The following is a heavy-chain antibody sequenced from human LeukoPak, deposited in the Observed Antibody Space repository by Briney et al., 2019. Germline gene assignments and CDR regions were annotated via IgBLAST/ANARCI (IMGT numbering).Heavy chain of an antibody. CDR1: GFTLSSYW. J-gene: IGHJ6*02. D-gene: IGHD3-10*01. CDR2: IKQDGSEK. V-gene: IGHV3-7*01. CDR3: ARALITMVRGVISPENYYYYGMDV. Sequence: GGSLRLSCAASGFTLSSYWMSWVRQAPGKGLEWVANIKQDGSEKYYVGSVKGRFTISRDNAKNSLYLQMNSLRAEDTAVYYCARALITMVRGVISPENYYYYGMDVWGQGTTVTVSS.